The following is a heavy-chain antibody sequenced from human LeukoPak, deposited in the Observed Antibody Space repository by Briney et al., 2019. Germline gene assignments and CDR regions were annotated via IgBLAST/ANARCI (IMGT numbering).Heavy chain of an antibody. CDR3: ARESYGLSLNY. V-gene: IGHV1-2*06. Sequence: WASVKVSCKASGYTFTGYYMHWVRQAPGQGLEWMGRINPNSGGTNYAQKFQGRATMTRDTSISTAYMELSRLRSDDTAVYYCARESYGLSLNYWGQGTLVTVSP. CDR1: GYTFTGYY. CDR2: INPNSGGT. J-gene: IGHJ4*02. D-gene: IGHD5-18*01.